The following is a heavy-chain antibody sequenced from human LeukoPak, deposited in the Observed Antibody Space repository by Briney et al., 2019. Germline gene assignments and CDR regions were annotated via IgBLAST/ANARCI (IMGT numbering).Heavy chain of an antibody. J-gene: IGHJ4*02. Sequence: SETLSLTCTVSGASVGSAGYYWSWIRQPPGGGLEWIGYIYYISNTNYNPSLRSRVTMSVDPSKNQFSLKLNSVTAADAAVYYCARTQSQSGSYRYYFGYWGQGTLVTVSS. D-gene: IGHD1-26*01. CDR2: IYYISNT. CDR3: ARTQSQSGSYRYYFGY. V-gene: IGHV4-61*08. CDR1: GASVGSAGYY.